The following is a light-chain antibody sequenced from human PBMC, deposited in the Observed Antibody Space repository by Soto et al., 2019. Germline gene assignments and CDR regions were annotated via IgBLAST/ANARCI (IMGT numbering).Light chain of an antibody. CDR1: QYVGSR. V-gene: IGKV3-11*01. CDR2: YMS. CDR3: HQRQSWPRT. Sequence: EIVLTQSPATLSSSPGETATLSCRASQYVGSRLAWYQHKPGQAPRLLIYYMSKRATGIPARFSGSGSGTDFTLPISGLAPDDFAIYYCHQRQSWPRTFGQGTKVEIK. J-gene: IGKJ1*01.